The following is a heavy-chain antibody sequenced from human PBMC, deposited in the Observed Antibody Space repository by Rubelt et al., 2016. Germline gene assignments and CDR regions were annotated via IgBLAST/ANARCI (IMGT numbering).Heavy chain of an antibody. CDR1: SSYG. CDR2: IWYDGSNK. V-gene: IGHV3-33*01. J-gene: IGHJ4*02. CDR3: ARAPGYCSSTSCSLPYYFDY. D-gene: IGHD2-2*01. Sequence: SSYGMHWVRQAPGKGLEWVAVIWYDGSNKYYADSVKGRFTISRDNSKNTLYLQMNSLRAEDTAVYYCARAPGYCSSTSCSLPYYFDYWGQGTLVTVSS.